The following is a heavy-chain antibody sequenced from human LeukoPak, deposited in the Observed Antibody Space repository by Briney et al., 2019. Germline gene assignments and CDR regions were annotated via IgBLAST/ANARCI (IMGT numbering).Heavy chain of an antibody. D-gene: IGHD6-13*01. CDR2: IIPIFGTA. J-gene: IGHJ4*02. V-gene: IGHV1-69*13. CDR1: GGTFSSYA. CDR3: ARSTLQQQLEYYFDY. Sequence: GASVKVSCKASGGTFSSYAISWVRQAPGQGLEWMGGIIPIFGTANYAQKFQGRVTITADESTSTAYMELSSLRSEDTAVYYCARSTLQQQLEYYFDYWGQGTLVTVSS.